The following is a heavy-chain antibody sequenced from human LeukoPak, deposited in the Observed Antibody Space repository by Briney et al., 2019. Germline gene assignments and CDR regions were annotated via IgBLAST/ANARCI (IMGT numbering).Heavy chain of an antibody. CDR1: GGSFSGYY. V-gene: IGHV4-34*01. J-gene: IGHJ6*03. CDR3: ARRPDYYYGSGSYYVGYYYYMDV. D-gene: IGHD3-10*01. Sequence: PSETLSLTCAVYGGSFSGYYWSWIRQPPGKGLEWIGEINHSGSTNYNPSLKSRVTISVDTSKNQFSLKLSSVTAADTAVYYCARRPDYYYGSGSYYVGYYYYMDVWGKGTTVTVSS. CDR2: INHSGST.